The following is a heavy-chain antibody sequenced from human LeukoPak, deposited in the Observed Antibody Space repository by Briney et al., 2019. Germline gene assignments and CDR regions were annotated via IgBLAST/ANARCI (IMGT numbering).Heavy chain of an antibody. CDR3: TRSLGMDIVVVPAAFDY. D-gene: IGHD2-2*03. V-gene: IGHV1-69*13. CDR2: ITPIFGTA. Sequence: SVKVSCKASGYTFTSYGISWVRQAPGQGLEWMGGITPIFGTANYAQKFQGRVTITADESTSTAYMELSSLRSEDTAVYYCTRSLGMDIVVVPAAFDYWGQGTLVTVSS. J-gene: IGHJ4*02. CDR1: GYTFTSYG.